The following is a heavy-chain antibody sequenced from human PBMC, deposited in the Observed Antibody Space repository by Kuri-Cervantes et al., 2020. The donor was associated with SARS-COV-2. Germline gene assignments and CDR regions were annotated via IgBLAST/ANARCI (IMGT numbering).Heavy chain of an antibody. Sequence: GGSLRLSCAASGFTFSSYGMHWVRQAPGKGLEWVAFIRYDGSNKYYADSVKGRFTISRDNSKNTLYLQMNSLRAEDTAVYYCARGDGQLVLPVAYWGQGTLVTVSS. D-gene: IGHD6-6*01. CDR3: ARGDGQLVLPVAY. V-gene: IGHV3-30*02. CDR2: IRYDGSNK. CDR1: GFTFSSYG. J-gene: IGHJ4*02.